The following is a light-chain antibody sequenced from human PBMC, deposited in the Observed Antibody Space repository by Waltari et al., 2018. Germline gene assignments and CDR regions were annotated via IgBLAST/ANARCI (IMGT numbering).Light chain of an antibody. J-gene: IGLJ2*01. CDR2: EGS. V-gene: IGLV2-23*01. CDR1: SSDVGSYNL. Sequence: QSALTQPASVSGSPGQSITISCTGTSSDVGSYNLVSWYQQHPGKAPKLMIDEGSKRPSGFSNRFSGSKSGNTASLTISGLQAEDEADYYCCSYAGSSTLVFGGGTKLTVL. CDR3: CSYAGSSTLV.